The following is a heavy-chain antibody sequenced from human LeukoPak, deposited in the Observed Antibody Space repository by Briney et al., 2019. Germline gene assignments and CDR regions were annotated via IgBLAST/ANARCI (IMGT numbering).Heavy chain of an antibody. CDR3: ARIHNWGFDY. Sequence: SGPTLVNPPQTLTLTCTVSGFSLRTRGMRVSWIRQPPGKALEWLARIDWDDDKFYSTSLKTRLTISKDTSKNQVVLTMTNMDPVDTATYYCARIHNWGFDYWGQGTLVTVSS. J-gene: IGHJ4*02. CDR1: GFSLRTRGMR. V-gene: IGHV2-70*04. CDR2: IDWDDDK. D-gene: IGHD7-27*01.